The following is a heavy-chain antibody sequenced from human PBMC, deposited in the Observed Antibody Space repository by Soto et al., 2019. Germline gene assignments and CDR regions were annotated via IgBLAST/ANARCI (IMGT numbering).Heavy chain of an antibody. Sequence: PSETLSLTCAVYGGSFSGYYWSWIRQPPGKGLEWIGEINHSGSTNYNPSLKSRVTISVDTSKNQSSLKLSSVTAADTAVYYCARGPTRRYGGNSGGMDVWGQGTTVTVSS. J-gene: IGHJ6*02. D-gene: IGHD4-17*01. CDR1: GGSFSGYY. CDR3: ARGPTRRYGGNSGGMDV. CDR2: INHSGST. V-gene: IGHV4-34*01.